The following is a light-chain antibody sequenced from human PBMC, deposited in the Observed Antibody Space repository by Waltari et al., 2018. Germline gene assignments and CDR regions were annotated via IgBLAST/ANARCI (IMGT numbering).Light chain of an antibody. Sequence: DIQITQSPSSLSASVGDRVTITCRASQGISNFLAWYQQKPQKVPTLLIYAASTLQSGVPSRFSGSGSGTDFTLTISRLEPEDFAVYYCQQYGSSPITFGQGTRLEIK. CDR3: QQYGSSPIT. V-gene: IGKV1-27*01. J-gene: IGKJ5*01. CDR2: AAS. CDR1: QGISNF.